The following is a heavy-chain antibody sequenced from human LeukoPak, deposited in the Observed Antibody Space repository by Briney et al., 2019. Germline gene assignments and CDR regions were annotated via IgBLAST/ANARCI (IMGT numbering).Heavy chain of an antibody. J-gene: IGHJ6*02. CDR3: ATSASEPYYFYYGLHV. CDR2: IYFDDSET. V-gene: IGHV5-51*01. CDR1: EYLFSSYW. Sequence: GASLKISCSISEYLFSSYWVVWVRQMPGKGLEWMGVIYFDDSETKYSPSFYGLVTISADKSIDTAYLQWSSLKASDTATYYCATSASEPYYFYYGLHVWGLGTTVSV. D-gene: IGHD1-14*01.